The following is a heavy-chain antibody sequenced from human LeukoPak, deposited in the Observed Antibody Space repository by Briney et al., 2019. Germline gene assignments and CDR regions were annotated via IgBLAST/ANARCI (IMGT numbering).Heavy chain of an antibody. CDR1: GVSISSSYSY. J-gene: IGHJ4*02. V-gene: IGHV4-39*01. CDR2: IYYTGNT. Sequence: SETLSLTCTVSGVSISSSYSYWGWIRQPPGMGLEWIGSIYYTGNTYYNASLKSQVSISIDTSKNQFSLKLTSVTAADTAVYYCARRPWVALEPRSHFDYWGQGTLVTVSS. D-gene: IGHD1-1*01. CDR3: ARRPWVALEPRSHFDY.